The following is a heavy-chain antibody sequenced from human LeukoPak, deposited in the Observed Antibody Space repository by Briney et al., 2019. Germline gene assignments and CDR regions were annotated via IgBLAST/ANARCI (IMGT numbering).Heavy chain of an antibody. Sequence: GRSLRLSCAVSGFTFRNAGMNWVRQAPGKGLEWVSAISGSGGSTYYADSVKGRFTISRDNSKNTLYLQMNSLRAEDTAVYYCAKEDYYDSSGYSDYWGQGTLVTVSS. CDR3: AKEDYYDSSGYSDY. V-gene: IGHV3-23*01. CDR1: GFTFRNAG. D-gene: IGHD3-22*01. J-gene: IGHJ4*02. CDR2: ISGSGGST.